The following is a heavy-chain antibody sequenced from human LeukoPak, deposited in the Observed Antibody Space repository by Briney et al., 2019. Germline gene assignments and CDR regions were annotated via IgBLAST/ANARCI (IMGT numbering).Heavy chain of an antibody. D-gene: IGHD3-22*01. J-gene: IGHJ4*02. Sequence: GGSLRLSCAASGFTFSSFAMSWVRQAPGEGLEWVSAMSGSGGMTYSADSVKGRFTISRDNSKDTLFLQMNSLRAEDTAIYYVAKGPFFYYDASGYNYFESWGQGTLVTVSS. CDR2: MSGSGGMT. CDR3: AKGPFFYYDASGYNYFES. V-gene: IGHV3-23*01. CDR1: GFTFSSFA.